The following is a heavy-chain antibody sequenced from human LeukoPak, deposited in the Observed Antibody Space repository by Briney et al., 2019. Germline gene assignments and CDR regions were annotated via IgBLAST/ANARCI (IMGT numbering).Heavy chain of an antibody. CDR3: AKDRWGLLNFFDY. Sequence: GGSLRLSCAASGFTFSNYAMNWVRQAPGKGLEWVSTISGTGGSTYYADSVKGRFTISRDNSKTTLFLQMNSLRAEDTAVYYCAKDRWGLLNFFDYWGQGTLVTVSS. CDR2: ISGTGGST. CDR1: GFTFSNYA. V-gene: IGHV3-23*01. J-gene: IGHJ4*02. D-gene: IGHD1-26*01.